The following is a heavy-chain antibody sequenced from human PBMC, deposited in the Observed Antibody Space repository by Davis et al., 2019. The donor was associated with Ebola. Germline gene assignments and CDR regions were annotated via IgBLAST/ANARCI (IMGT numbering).Heavy chain of an antibody. CDR2: IYYSGST. J-gene: IGHJ4*02. Sequence: ETLSLTCTVSGGSISSYYWSWIRQPPGKGLEWIGYIYYSGSTNYNPSLKSRVTISVDTSKNQFSLKLSSVTAADTAVYYCARHGLSGDNDYWGQGTLVTVSS. V-gene: IGHV4-59*08. D-gene: IGHD4-17*01. CDR1: GGSISSYY. CDR3: ARHGLSGDNDY.